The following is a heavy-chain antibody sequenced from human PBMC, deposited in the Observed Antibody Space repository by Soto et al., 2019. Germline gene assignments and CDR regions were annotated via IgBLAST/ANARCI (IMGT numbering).Heavy chain of an antibody. CDR2: INHSGST. CDR1: GGSFSDYY. Sequence: SETLSLTCAVYGGSFSDYYWSWIRQPPGKGLEWIGEINHSGSTNYNPSLKSRVTISVDRSQNHFSLKLTSVTAADTAVYYCARGSDGVWNWFDPWGQGTQVTVSS. D-gene: IGHD2-21*02. J-gene: IGHJ5*02. CDR3: ARGSDGVWNWFDP. V-gene: IGHV4-34*01.